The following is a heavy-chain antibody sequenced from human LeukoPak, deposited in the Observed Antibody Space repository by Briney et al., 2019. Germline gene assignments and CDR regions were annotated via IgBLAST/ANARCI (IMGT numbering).Heavy chain of an antibody. CDR3: AKDQKYSSSWYDSYYYYGMDV. CDR2: IWYDGSNK. CDR1: GFTFSSYG. Sequence: PGGSLRLSCAASGFTFSSYGMHWVRQAPGKGLEWVAVIWYDGSNKYYADSVKGRFTISRDNSKNTLYLQMNSLRAEDTAVYYCAKDQKYSSSWYDSYYYYGMDVWGQGTTVTVSS. V-gene: IGHV3-30*02. J-gene: IGHJ6*02. D-gene: IGHD6-13*01.